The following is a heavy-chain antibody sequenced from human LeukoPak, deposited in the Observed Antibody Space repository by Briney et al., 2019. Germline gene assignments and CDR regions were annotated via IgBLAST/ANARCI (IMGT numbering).Heavy chain of an antibody. D-gene: IGHD2-8*01. CDR3: ARGFCTNGVCRGYFGY. CDR2: INPNSGGT. Sequence: ASVKVSCKASGYTFTGYYMHWVRQAPGQGLEWMGWINPNSGGTNYAQKFQGRVTMTRDTSISTAYMELSRLRSDDTAVYYCARGFCTNGVCRGYFGYWGQGTLVTVSS. V-gene: IGHV1-2*02. CDR1: GYTFTGYY. J-gene: IGHJ4*02.